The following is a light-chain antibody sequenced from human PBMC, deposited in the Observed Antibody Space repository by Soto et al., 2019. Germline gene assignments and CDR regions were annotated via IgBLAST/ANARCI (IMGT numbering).Light chain of an antibody. V-gene: IGKV1-5*03. Sequence: DVQMTQSPSTLSASVGDRVTITCRASQSISGWLAWYQQKPGKAPKLLIYKASSLESGVPSRFSGSGSGTKFTLTISSPQPDDFATYYCQEYNSYSGTFGQGTKVDIK. CDR1: QSISGW. CDR3: QEYNSYSGT. CDR2: KAS. J-gene: IGKJ1*01.